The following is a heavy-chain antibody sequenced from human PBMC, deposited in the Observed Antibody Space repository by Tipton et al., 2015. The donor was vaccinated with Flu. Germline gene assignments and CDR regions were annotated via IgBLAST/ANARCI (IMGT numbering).Heavy chain of an antibody. D-gene: IGHD3-10*01. CDR1: GDSIGSRYY. CDR3: AEWQGSLDAFAI. J-gene: IGHJ3*02. V-gene: IGHV4-38-2*01. Sequence: TLSLTCSVSGDSIGSRYYWGWIRQSPGKGLEWIGNIHRSGNTYHNPSLKSRVTISLDTSKNQFSLKLNSVTAADTAVYYCAEWQGSLDAFAIWGQGTMVSVSS. CDR2: IHRSGNT.